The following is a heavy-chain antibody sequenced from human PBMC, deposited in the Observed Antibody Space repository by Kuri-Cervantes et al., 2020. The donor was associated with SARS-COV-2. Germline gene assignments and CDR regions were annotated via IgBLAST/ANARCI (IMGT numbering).Heavy chain of an antibody. CDR3: ARDKSHCAETTCHAGFFQY. CDR2: ISYDGSNK. J-gene: IGHJ1*01. D-gene: IGHD2-8*02. V-gene: IGHV3-30*14. Sequence: GGSLRLSCAASGFTFSSYTMHWVRQAPAKGLEGVVVISYDGSNKYYADSVKGRFTISRDNSANTLYLEMNSLRDEDTAVYYCARDKSHCAETTCHAGFFQYWGQGTLVTVSS. CDR1: GFTFSSYT.